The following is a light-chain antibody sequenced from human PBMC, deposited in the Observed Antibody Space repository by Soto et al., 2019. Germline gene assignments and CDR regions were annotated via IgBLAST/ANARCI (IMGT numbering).Light chain of an antibody. J-gene: IGKJ2*01. Sequence: DIQMTQSPSSLSSSIGDRVTITCRASQNIRNYLNWYQQKPGQAPNLLIYASSSLRGGVPSTFRGSGSETEFTLTISSLQPEDFAIYYCQQGHTLPYTFAQGNNLGI. CDR2: ASS. CDR1: QNIRNY. CDR3: QQGHTLPYT. V-gene: IGKV1-39*01.